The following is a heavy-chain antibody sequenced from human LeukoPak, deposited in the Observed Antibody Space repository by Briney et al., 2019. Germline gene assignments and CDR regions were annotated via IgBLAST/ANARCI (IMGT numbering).Heavy chain of an antibody. D-gene: IGHD6-13*01. V-gene: IGHV4-34*01. CDR2: INHSGST. CDR1: GGSFSGYY. J-gene: IGHJ4*02. Sequence: SSETLSLTCAVYGGSFSGYYWSWIRQPPGKGLGWIGEINHSGSTNYNPSLKSRVTISVDTSKNQFSLKLSSVTAADTAVYYCARSNSSSWDYWGQGTLVTVSS. CDR3: ARSNSSSWDY.